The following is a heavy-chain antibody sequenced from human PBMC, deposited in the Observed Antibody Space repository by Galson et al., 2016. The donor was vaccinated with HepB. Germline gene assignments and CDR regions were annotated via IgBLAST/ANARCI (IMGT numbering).Heavy chain of an antibody. D-gene: IGHD3-22*01. CDR1: GFTFSSYA. CDR2: ISGSGQNT. V-gene: IGHV3-23*01. J-gene: IGHJ4*02. CDR3: ARVGPSGYFFDY. Sequence: SLRLSCAASGFTFSSYAMSWVRQAPGKGLEWMSSISGSGQNTYYRDSVEGRFTSSRENSKNTLYLQMDSLRSEDTATYFCARVGPSGYFFDYWGQGALVTVSS.